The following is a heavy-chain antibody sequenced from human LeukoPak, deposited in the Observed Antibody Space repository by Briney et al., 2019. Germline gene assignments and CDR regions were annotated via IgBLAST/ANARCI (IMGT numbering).Heavy chain of an antibody. V-gene: IGHV3-21*01. D-gene: IGHD1-26*01. CDR3: ARDPYSERYGDYYYYYMDV. Sequence: PGGSLRLSCAASGFTFSSYSMNWVRQAPGKGLEWVSSISSSSGYIYYADSVKGRFTISRDNAKNSLYLQMNSLRAEDTAVYYCARDPYSERYGDYYYYYMDVWGKGTTVTISS. CDR1: GFTFSSYS. CDR2: ISSSSGYI. J-gene: IGHJ6*03.